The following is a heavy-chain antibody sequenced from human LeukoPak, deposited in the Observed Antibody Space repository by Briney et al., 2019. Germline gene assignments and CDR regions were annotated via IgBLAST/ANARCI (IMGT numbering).Heavy chain of an antibody. V-gene: IGHV4-39*07. CDR3: ARGSQLAGLHFDY. CDR2: IYYSGST. D-gene: IGHD6-6*01. Sequence: SETLSLTCTVSGGSISSSSYYWGWIRQPPGKGLEWIGSIYYSGSTYYNPSLKSRVTISVDTSKNQFSLKLSSVTAADTAVYYCARGSQLAGLHFDYWGQGTLVTVSS. J-gene: IGHJ4*02. CDR1: GGSISSSSYY.